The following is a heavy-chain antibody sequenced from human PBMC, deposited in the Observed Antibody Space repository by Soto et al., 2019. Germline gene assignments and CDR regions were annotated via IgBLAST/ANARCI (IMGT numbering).Heavy chain of an antibody. CDR1: GGSISSYY. J-gene: IGHJ3*01. CDR3: GRGRQQLFNHVVFII. V-gene: IGHV4-59*01. CDR2: IYYSGST. Sequence: PSETLSLTCTVSGGSISSYYWSWIRQPPGKGLEWIGYIYYSGSTNYNPSLKSRVTISVDTSKNQFSLKLSSVTAADTAVYYCGRGRQQLFNHVVFIIGGKGTMVTFS. D-gene: IGHD6-13*01.